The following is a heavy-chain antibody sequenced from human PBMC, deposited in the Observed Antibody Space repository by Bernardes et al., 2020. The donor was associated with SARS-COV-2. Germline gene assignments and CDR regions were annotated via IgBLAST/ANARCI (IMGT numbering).Heavy chain of an antibody. J-gene: IGHJ6*02. CDR2: IFSGGDI. Sequence: GGSLRLSCTASGFRVDSNSMNWVRQAPGKGLEWVAIIFSGGDIYYADSVRGRFTISRDISKNTLYLQMNSLRAEDTAVFYCARDRLDSGSGMDVWGQGTTVTVSS. CDR1: GFRVDSNS. V-gene: IGHV3-66*02. D-gene: IGHD2-15*01. CDR3: ARDRLDSGSGMDV.